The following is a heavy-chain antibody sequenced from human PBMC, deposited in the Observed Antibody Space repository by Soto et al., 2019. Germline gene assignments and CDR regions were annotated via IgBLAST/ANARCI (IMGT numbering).Heavy chain of an antibody. Sequence: QVQLVQSGAEVKKPGSSVKVSCKASGGTFSSYAISWVRQAPGQGLEWMGGIIPIFGTANYAQKFQGRVTITADEATSTADMELSSLRSEDTAVYYCARDPQYCTNGVCYTGPWGQGTLVTVSS. CDR3: ARDPQYCTNGVCYTGP. D-gene: IGHD2-8*01. CDR1: GGTFSSYA. CDR2: IIPIFGTA. V-gene: IGHV1-69*01. J-gene: IGHJ5*02.